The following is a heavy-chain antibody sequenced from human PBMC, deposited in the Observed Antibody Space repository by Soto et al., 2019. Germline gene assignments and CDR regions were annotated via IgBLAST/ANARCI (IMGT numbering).Heavy chain of an antibody. Sequence: PSETLSLTCTVSGGSISSYYWSWIRQPPGKGLEWIGYIFYTGSTNYNPSLKSRVFISVDTSKNQFSLKLRSVTAADTAVYYCARQDGYYYYIDVWGKGTTVTVSS. J-gene: IGHJ6*03. V-gene: IGHV4-59*08. CDR1: GGSISSYY. CDR3: ARQDGYYYYIDV. CDR2: IFYTGST.